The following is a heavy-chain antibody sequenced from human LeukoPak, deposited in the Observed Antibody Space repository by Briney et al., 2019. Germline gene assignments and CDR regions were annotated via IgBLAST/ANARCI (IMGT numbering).Heavy chain of an antibody. J-gene: IGHJ4*02. D-gene: IGHD2-2*01. Sequence: GGSLRLSCAASGFTFSDHYMDWVRQAPGKGLEWVGRIRNKANSHTTEYAASVKGRFTISRDDSKNSLYLQMNCLKTEDTAVYYCARVCSSISCYGGNFDYWGQGTLVTVSS. V-gene: IGHV3-72*01. CDR2: IRNKANSHTT. CDR3: ARVCSSISCYGGNFDY. CDR1: GFTFSDHY.